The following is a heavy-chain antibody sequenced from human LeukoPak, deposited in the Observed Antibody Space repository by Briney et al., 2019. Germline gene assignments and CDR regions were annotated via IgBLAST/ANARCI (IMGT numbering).Heavy chain of an antibody. D-gene: IGHD3-3*01. J-gene: IGHJ6*02. CDR1: GFTFSSYA. CDR2: ISGGGGST. CDR3: ARDRYDFWSGYYYYYYYGMDV. Sequence: GGSLRLSCAASGFTFSSYAMSWVRQAPGKGLEWVSAISGGGGSTYYADSVKGRFTISRDNSKNTLYLQMNSLRAEDTAVYYCARDRYDFWSGYYYYYYYGMDVWGQGTTVTVSS. V-gene: IGHV3-23*01.